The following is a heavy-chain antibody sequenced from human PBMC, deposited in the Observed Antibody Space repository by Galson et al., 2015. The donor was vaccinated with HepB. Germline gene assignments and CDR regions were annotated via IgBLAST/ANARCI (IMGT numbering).Heavy chain of an antibody. CDR1: GFTVSSNY. CDR2: IYSGGST. CDR3: ASSSTYSSGWSPDRAFDI. J-gene: IGHJ3*02. Sequence: SLRLSCAASGFTVSSNYMSWVRQAPGKGLEWVSVIYSGGSTYYADSVKGRFTISRDNSKNTLYLQMNSLRAEDTAVYYCASSSTYSSGWSPDRAFDIWGQGTMVTVSS. V-gene: IGHV3-53*01. D-gene: IGHD6-19*01.